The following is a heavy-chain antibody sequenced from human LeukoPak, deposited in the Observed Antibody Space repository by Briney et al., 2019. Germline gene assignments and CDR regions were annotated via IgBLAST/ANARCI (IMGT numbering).Heavy chain of an antibody. D-gene: IGHD3-16*01. V-gene: IGHV4-4*09. CDR2: IHRTGSP. CDR3: ARRRGGFGEGEFIY. J-gene: IGHJ4*02. Sequence: SESLSLTCNVSGGSMSGYYWTWIRQPPRKGLEWIGHIHRTGSPTYNPSLKSRVTMSIDTSKNQFSLSLSSATAADTAFYYCARRRGGFGEGEFIYWGQGTLVTVSS. CDR1: GGSMSGYY.